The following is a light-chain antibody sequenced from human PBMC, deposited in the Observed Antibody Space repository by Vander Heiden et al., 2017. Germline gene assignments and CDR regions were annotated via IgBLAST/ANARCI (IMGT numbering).Light chain of an antibody. CDR3: CSYAGSYTWV. J-gene: IGLJ3*02. CDR2: DVT. Sequence: ARPRLRSVSGSPEQSVTISCSGTSRDVGAYDYVPWYQQHPGKAPKLLIYDVTKWPSGVPDRFSGSKSGNTATLTISGLLTEDEADYYCCSYAGSYTWVFGGGTKVTVL. CDR1: SRDVGAYDY. V-gene: IGLV2-11*01.